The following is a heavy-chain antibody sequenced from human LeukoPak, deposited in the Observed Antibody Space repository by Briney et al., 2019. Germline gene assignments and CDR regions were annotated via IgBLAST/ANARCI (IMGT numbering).Heavy chain of an antibody. CDR3: AREHIVVVTATSGAFDI. CDR2: ISSSGSTI. CDR1: GFTFSNYE. D-gene: IGHD2-21*02. J-gene: IGHJ3*02. V-gene: IGHV3-48*03. Sequence: PGGSLRLSCAASGFTFSNYEMNWVRQAPGKGLGWVSYISSSGSTIYYADSVKGRFTISRDNAKNSLYLQMNSLRAEDTAVYYCAREHIVVVTATSGAFDIWGQGTMVTVSS.